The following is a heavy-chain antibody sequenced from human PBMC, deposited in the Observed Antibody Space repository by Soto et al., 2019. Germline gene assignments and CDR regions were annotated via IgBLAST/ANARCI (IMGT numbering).Heavy chain of an antibody. J-gene: IGHJ6*02. Sequence: GGSLRLSCAASGFIFRDYALSWVRQAPGKGLEWVSAVSGSGGSTYYADSVKGRFTISRDNAKNSLYLQMNSLRAEDTAVYYCARDSGRYSSSWYPYYYYYYGMDVWGQGTTVTVSS. V-gene: IGHV3-23*01. D-gene: IGHD6-13*01. CDR2: VSGSGGST. CDR3: ARDSGRYSSSWYPYYYYYYGMDV. CDR1: GFIFRDYA.